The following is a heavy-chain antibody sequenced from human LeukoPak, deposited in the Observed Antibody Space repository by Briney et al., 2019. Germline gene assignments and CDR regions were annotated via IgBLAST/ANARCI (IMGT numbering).Heavy chain of an antibody. CDR3: AREYCSSTSCYLPWAFDI. V-gene: IGHV3-48*03. CDR2: ISSSGSTI. D-gene: IGHD2-2*01. J-gene: IGHJ3*02. CDR1: GFTFSSYE. Sequence: GGSLRLSCEASGFTFSSYETNWVRQAPGKGLEWVSYISSSGSTIYYADSVKGRFTISRDNAKNSLYLQMNSLRAEDTAVYYCAREYCSSTSCYLPWAFDIWGQGTMVTVSS.